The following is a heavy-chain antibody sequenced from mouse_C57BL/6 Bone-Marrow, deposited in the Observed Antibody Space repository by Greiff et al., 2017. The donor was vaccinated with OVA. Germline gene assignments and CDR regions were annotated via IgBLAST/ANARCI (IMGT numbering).Heavy chain of an antibody. CDR2: IRLKSDNYAT. D-gene: IGHD4-1*01. Sequence: EVQLVESGGGLVQPGGSMKLSCVASGFTFSNYWMNWVRQSPEQGLEWVAQIRLKSDNYATHYAESVKGRFTISTDDSKSSVYLQMNNLRAEDAGIYYYTGTGTFAYWGQGTLVTVSA. CDR3: TGTGTFAY. J-gene: IGHJ3*01. V-gene: IGHV6-3*01. CDR1: GFTFSNYW.